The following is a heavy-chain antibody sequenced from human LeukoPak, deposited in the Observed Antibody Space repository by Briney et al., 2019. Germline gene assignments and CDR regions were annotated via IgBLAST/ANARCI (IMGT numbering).Heavy chain of an antibody. D-gene: IGHD3-10*01. Sequence: SQALSLTCAISGDSVSTNAWNWIRQSPARGLEWLGRTYYNSKWYNEYALSVKSRITISPDTSKNQFSLQLNSVTPEDTAVYFCARGYFARGFDTWGQGTLVTVSS. CDR3: ARGYFARGFDT. V-gene: IGHV6-1*01. J-gene: IGHJ5*02. CDR2: TYYNSKWYN. CDR1: GDSVSTNA.